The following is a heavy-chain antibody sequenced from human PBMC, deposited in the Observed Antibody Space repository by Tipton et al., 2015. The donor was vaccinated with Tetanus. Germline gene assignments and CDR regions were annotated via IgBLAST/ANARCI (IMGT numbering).Heavy chain of an antibody. CDR3: ARDSGSGAFDY. V-gene: IGHV4-4*07. CDR1: GGSVNLYF. CDR2: VYSSGGA. D-gene: IGHD3-10*01. J-gene: IGHJ4*02. Sequence: TLSLTCSVSGGSVNLYFWSWIRQPAGKGLEWIGRVYSSGGASYNPSLKSRGSMSIDTSTNHFSLKLTSVTAADTAVYYCARDSGSGAFDYWGLGTPVTVSS.